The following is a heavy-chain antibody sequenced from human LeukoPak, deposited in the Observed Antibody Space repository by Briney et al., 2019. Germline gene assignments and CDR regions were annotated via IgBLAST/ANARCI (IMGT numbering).Heavy chain of an antibody. Sequence: ASVKVSCKASGYTFTSYYMHWVRQAPGQGLEWMGIINPSGGSTSYAQKFQGRVTMTRDTSTSTVYMELSSLRSEDTAVYYCAREDDYGDYASLDSDAFDIWGQGTMVTVSS. CDR2: INPSGGST. CDR1: GYTFTSYY. J-gene: IGHJ3*02. D-gene: IGHD4-17*01. CDR3: AREDDYGDYASLDSDAFDI. V-gene: IGHV1-46*01.